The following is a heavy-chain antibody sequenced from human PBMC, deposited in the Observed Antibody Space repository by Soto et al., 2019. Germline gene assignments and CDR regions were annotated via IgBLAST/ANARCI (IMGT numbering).Heavy chain of an antibody. CDR3: AKGPTIFGAVISFDYYYGMYV. V-gene: IGHV3-23*01. Sequence: PGGSLRLSCAASGFTFSTSAMSWVRQAPGRGLEWVSGISGRGAGTYYADSVKGRFTISRDNSKNTLYLQMSGLRAEDTAVYFCAKGPTIFGAVISFDYYYGMYVWGQGTPVTVSS. J-gene: IGHJ6*02. CDR2: ISGRGAGT. D-gene: IGHD3-3*01. CDR1: GFTFSTSA.